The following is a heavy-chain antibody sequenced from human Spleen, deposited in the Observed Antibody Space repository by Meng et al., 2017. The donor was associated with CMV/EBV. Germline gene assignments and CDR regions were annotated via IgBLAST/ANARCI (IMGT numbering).Heavy chain of an antibody. CDR3: AKDGLFINDFWTGYSYLDF. CDR2: LRYDGDEK. CDR1: GFTFSSYS. Sequence: GESLKISCAASGFTFSSYSMNWVRQAPGKGLEWVAFLRYDGDEKYYADSVKGRFTVSRDNSKHTLYLQMNRLRAEDTAIYYCAKDGLFINDFWTGYSYLDFWGQGTPVTVSS. V-gene: IGHV3-30*02. J-gene: IGHJ4*02. D-gene: IGHD3/OR15-3a*01.